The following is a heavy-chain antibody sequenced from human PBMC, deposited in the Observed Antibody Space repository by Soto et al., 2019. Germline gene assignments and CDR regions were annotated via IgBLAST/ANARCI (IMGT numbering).Heavy chain of an antibody. Sequence: QVHLEESGPGLVKPSETLSLICTVSGGSLNNADYFWSWIRHHPENGLEWIGHIYYSGSTRYNPSFKTRATLSIDTSKNQFSLRLKSVTVADTAVYFCARDADYGGSRGGMDVWGRGTTVTVSS. CDR3: ARDADYGGSRGGMDV. J-gene: IGHJ6*02. CDR1: GGSLNNADYF. D-gene: IGHD4-17*01. CDR2: IYYSGST. V-gene: IGHV4-31*03.